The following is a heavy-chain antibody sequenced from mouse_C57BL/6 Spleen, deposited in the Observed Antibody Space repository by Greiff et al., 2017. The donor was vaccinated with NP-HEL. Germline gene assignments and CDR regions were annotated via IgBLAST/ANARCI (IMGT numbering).Heavy chain of an antibody. CDR1: GYTFTSYW. Sequence: QVQLQQPGAELVRPGSSVKLSCKASGYTFTSYWMHWVKQRPIQGLEWIGNIDPSDSETHYNQKFKDKATLTVDKSSSTAYMQLSSLTSEDSAVYYCARDYEYAMDYWGQGTSVTVSS. CDR2: IDPSDSET. CDR3: ARDYEYAMDY. J-gene: IGHJ4*01. D-gene: IGHD2-4*01. V-gene: IGHV1-52*01.